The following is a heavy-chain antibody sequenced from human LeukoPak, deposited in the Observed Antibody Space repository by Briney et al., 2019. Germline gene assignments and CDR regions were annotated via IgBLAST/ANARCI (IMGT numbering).Heavy chain of an antibody. D-gene: IGHD4-17*01. Sequence: GASVKVSCKXSGYTFTGYYMHWVRQAPGQGLERMGRINPNSGGTNYAQKFQGRVTMTRDTSITTAYMELSRLRSDDTAVYYCARGDYGDSNNPHFDLWGRGTLVTVSS. CDR3: ARGDYGDSNNPHFDL. J-gene: IGHJ2*01. CDR1: GYTFTGYY. CDR2: INPNSGGT. V-gene: IGHV1-2*06.